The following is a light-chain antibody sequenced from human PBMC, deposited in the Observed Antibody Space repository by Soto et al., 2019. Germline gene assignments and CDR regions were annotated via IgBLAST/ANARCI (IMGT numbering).Light chain of an antibody. CDR3: QQYNNWPRLT. CDR1: QSVSRK. Sequence: EIVRTQSPATLSVSLGKRRPISCLASQSVSRKLAWYPKKPGQAPRLLSYGASHRATGIPARFSGSGSGTEFTLTIRSLQSEDFAVYDCQQYNNWPRLTVGGGTKVDIK. V-gene: IGKV3-15*01. CDR2: GAS. J-gene: IGKJ4*01.